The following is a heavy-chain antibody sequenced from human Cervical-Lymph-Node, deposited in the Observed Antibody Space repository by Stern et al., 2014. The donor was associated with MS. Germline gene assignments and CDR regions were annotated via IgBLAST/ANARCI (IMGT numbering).Heavy chain of an antibody. CDR1: GFSLVTSGVR. CDR3: ARMMGSGYRHYFDY. D-gene: IGHD3-3*01. J-gene: IGHJ4*02. V-gene: IGHV2-70*04. CDR2: IDWNDKT. Sequence: QVTLKESGPALVKPTQTLTLTCTFSGFSLVTSGVRVSWIRQPPGKALEWLGRIDWNDKTFYNTSLMTRLTISKATSKNQVVLTMTNVDPVDTATYYCARMMGSGYRHYFDYWGQGTPVTVS.